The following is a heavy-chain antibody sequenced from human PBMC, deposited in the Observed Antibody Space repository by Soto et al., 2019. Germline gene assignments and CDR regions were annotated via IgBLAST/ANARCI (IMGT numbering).Heavy chain of an antibody. V-gene: IGHV3-74*01. Sequence: VQLVESGGGLVQPGGSLRLSCAASGFTFSTYWMHWVRQAPGKGLVWVSRINNDGSRTNYADSVRGRFTISRDNAKNTLYLQMNSLRAEDTAVYYCARAPSDCSSTSCYKYFDYWGQGILVTVSS. J-gene: IGHJ4*02. CDR3: ARAPSDCSSTSCYKYFDY. D-gene: IGHD2-2*02. CDR2: INNDGSRT. CDR1: GFTFSTYW.